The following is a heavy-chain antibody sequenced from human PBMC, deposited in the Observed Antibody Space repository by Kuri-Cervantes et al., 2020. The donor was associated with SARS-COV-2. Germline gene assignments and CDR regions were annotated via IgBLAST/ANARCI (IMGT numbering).Heavy chain of an antibody. J-gene: IGHJ4*02. CDR2: IYWNDDK. V-gene: IGHV2-5*01. Sequence: SGPPLVNPTQTLTLICTFSGFSLSTSGVGVGWIRQHPGKALEWVALIYWNDDKRYSPSLKSRLTITQDTSKNQVVLTMNNMDPVDTATYYCAPTQLLWFGELLGCFDYWGQGTLVTVSS. CDR3: APTQLLWFGELLGCFDY. D-gene: IGHD3-10*01. CDR1: GFSLSTSGVG.